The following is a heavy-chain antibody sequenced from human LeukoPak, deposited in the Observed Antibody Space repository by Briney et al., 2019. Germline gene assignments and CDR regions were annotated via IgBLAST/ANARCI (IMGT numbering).Heavy chain of an antibody. J-gene: IGHJ4*02. CDR1: GLIFSDHA. Sequence: GGSLRLSRTASGLIFSDHAMHWVRQAPGKGLDWVAVTSLDGRDQFYADSVKGRFTISRDNSKNILYLQLSSPRVEDTAMYYCATQPCSGGRCFLLHWGQGTLVTVSS. D-gene: IGHD2-15*01. CDR2: TSLDGRDQ. CDR3: ATQPCSGGRCFLLH. V-gene: IGHV3-30*03.